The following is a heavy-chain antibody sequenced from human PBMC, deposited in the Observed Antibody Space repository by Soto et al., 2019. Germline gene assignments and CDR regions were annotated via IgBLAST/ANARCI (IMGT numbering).Heavy chain of an antibody. CDR3: ARSYGDYY. Sequence: PSETLSLTCTVSGGTISSYYLSWIRQPPGKGLEWIGYIYYSGSTYYNPSLKSRVTISVDTSKNQFSLKLSSVTAADTAVYYCARSYGDYYWGQGTLVTVPS. J-gene: IGHJ4*02. D-gene: IGHD4-17*01. CDR1: GGTISSYY. CDR2: IYYSGST. V-gene: IGHV4-59*01.